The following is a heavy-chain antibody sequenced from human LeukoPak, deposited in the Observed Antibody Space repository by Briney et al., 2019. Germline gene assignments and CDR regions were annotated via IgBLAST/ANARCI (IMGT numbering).Heavy chain of an antibody. D-gene: IGHD2-21*02. CDR2: ISGSGGST. Sequence: GGSLRLSCAASGFTFSSYAMSWVRQAPGKGLEWVSAISGSGGSTYYADSVKGRFTISRDNSKNTLYLQMNSLRAEDTAVYYCVKDGEVGHIVVVTCFDYWGQGTLVTVSS. V-gene: IGHV3-23*01. CDR1: GFTFSSYA. J-gene: IGHJ4*02. CDR3: VKDGEVGHIVVVTCFDY.